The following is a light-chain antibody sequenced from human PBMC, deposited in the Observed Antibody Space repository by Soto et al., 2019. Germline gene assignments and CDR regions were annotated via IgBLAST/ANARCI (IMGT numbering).Light chain of an antibody. CDR2: DAS. CDR3: QQYNSYTWT. CDR1: QSISSW. Sequence: DIQMTQSPSTLSASVGDRVTITCRASQSISSWLAWYQQKPGKAPKLLIYDASSLESGVPSMFSGSGSGTXXXXXXXXXXXXXFATYYCQQYNSYTWTXGQXXKVEIX. J-gene: IGKJ1*01. V-gene: IGKV1-5*01.